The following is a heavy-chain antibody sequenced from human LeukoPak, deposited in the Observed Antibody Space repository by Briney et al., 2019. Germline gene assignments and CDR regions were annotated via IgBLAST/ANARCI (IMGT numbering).Heavy chain of an antibody. CDR2: IGGSSGKI. CDR3: AKQPYQYVSGSPSWLDP. CDR1: GFTFSSCA. J-gene: IGHJ5*02. Sequence: GGSLRLSCAASGFTFSSCAMTWVRQAPGKGLEWVSGIGGSSGKIFYADSVKGRFTISRDNSKNTLYLQMNTLRAEDTAIYFCAKQPYQYVSGSPSWLDPWGQGTLVTVSS. D-gene: IGHD3-10*01. V-gene: IGHV3-23*01.